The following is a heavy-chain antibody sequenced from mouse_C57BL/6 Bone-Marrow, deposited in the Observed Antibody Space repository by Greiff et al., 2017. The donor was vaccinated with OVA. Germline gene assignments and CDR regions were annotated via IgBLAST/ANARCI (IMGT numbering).Heavy chain of an antibody. D-gene: IGHD1-1*01. CDR2: IDPENGDT. CDR3: TRVVATYFDD. J-gene: IGHJ2*01. Sequence: EVQLQQSGAELVRPGASVKLSCTASGFNIKDDYMHWVKQRPEQGLEWIGWIDPENGDTEYASKFQGKATITADTSSNTAYLQLSSLTSEDTAVYYCTRVVATYFDDWGQGTTLTVSS. V-gene: IGHV14-4*01. CDR1: GFNIKDDY.